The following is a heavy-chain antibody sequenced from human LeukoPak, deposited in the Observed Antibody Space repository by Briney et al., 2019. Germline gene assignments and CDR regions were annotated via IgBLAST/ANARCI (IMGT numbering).Heavy chain of an antibody. D-gene: IGHD1-26*01. Sequence: GGSLRLSCAAPGFTFSSYWMHWVRHAPGKGLVWVSRINSDGSSTSYADSVKGRFTVSRDNAKNTLYLQMNSLRAEDTAVYYCASATGSYYSLGYWGQGTLVTVSS. CDR3: ASATGSYYSLGY. CDR2: INSDGSST. J-gene: IGHJ4*02. CDR1: GFTFSSYW. V-gene: IGHV3-74*01.